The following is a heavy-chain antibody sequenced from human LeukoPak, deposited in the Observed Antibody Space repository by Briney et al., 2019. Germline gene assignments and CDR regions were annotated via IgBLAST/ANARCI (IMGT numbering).Heavy chain of an antibody. D-gene: IGHD2-2*03. J-gene: IGHJ4*02. CDR3: AGPPSRGYSSSFEY. Sequence: GESLKISCKGSGYSFVTYWIAWVRQMPGKGLEWMGIIYPDESNIRYSPSFQGQVTISADKSISTAYLQWSSLKASDTAIYYCAGPPSRGYSSSFEYWGQGTLVTVSS. CDR2: IYPDESNI. CDR1: GYSFVTYW. V-gene: IGHV5-51*01.